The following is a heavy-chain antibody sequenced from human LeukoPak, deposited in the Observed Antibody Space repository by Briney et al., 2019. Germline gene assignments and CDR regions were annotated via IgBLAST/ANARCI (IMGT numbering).Heavy chain of an antibody. Sequence: SQTLSLTCTVSGGSINSGSYYWSWIRQPAGKGLEWIGRIYTSGSTNYNPSLKSRVTISVDTSKNQFSLKLSSVTAADTAVYYCARAIITMVRGVSAPNWFDPWGQGTLVTVSS. CDR3: ARAIITMVRGVSAPNWFDP. CDR1: GGSINSGSYY. J-gene: IGHJ5*02. D-gene: IGHD3-10*01. V-gene: IGHV4-61*02. CDR2: IYTSGST.